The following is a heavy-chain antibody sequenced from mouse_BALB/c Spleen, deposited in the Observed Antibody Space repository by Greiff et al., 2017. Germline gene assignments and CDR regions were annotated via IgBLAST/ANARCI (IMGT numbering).Heavy chain of an antibody. CDR1: GYTFTSYW. Sequence: QVQLKQPGAELVKPGASVKLSCKASGYTFTSYWMHWVKQRPGQGLEWIGEINPSNGRTNYNEKFKSKATLTVDKSSSTAYMQLSSLTSEDSAVYYCASEGYGNYNAYWGQGTLVTVSA. J-gene: IGHJ3*01. CDR2: INPSNGRT. D-gene: IGHD2-1*01. V-gene: IGHV1S81*02. CDR3: ASEGYGNYNAY.